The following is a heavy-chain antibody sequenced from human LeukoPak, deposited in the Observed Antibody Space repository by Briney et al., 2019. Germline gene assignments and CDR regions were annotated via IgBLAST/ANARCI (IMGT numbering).Heavy chain of an antibody. D-gene: IGHD2-21*02. V-gene: IGHV3-9*01. Sequence: GGSLRLSCAASGFTFDDYAMHWVRQAPGKGLEWVSGISWNSGSIGYADSVKGRFTISRDNAKNSLYLQMNSLRAEDTAVYYCARDCGGDCSVDYWGQGTLVTVSS. J-gene: IGHJ4*02. CDR1: GFTFDDYA. CDR3: ARDCGGDCSVDY. CDR2: ISWNSGSI.